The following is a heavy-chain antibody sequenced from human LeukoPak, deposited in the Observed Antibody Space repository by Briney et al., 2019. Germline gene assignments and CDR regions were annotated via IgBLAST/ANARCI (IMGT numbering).Heavy chain of an antibody. CDR1: GYTFTSYG. D-gene: IGHD3-10*01. J-gene: IGHJ3*02. V-gene: IGHV1-18*01. Sequence: ASVKVSCKASGYTFTSYGISWVRQAPGQGLEWMGWISAYNGNTNYAQKLQGRVTMTTDTSTSTAYMELRSLRSDDTAVYYCARVLTMVRGEGAFDIWAKGQWSPSLQ. CDR2: ISAYNGNT. CDR3: ARVLTMVRGEGAFDI.